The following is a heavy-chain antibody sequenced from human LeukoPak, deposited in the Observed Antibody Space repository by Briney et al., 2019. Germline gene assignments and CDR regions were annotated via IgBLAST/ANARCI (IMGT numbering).Heavy chain of an antibody. J-gene: IGHJ4*02. CDR2: IIPIFGTA. D-gene: IGHD6-19*01. CDR3: ARQGAVAGFYYFDY. CDR1: GGTFSSYA. V-gene: IGHV1-69*05. Sequence: SVKVSCKASGGTFSSYAISWVRQAPGQGLEWMGGIIPIFGTANYAQKFQGRVTMTRNTSISTAYMELSSLRSEDTAVYYCARQGAVAGFYYFDYWGQGTLVTVSS.